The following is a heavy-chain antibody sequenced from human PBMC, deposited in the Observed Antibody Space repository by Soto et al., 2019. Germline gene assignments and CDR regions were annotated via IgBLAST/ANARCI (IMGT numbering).Heavy chain of an antibody. V-gene: IGHV1-18*01. Sequence: QVQLVQSGPEVQKTGASVKVSCKASGYIFTYYGLSWVRQAPGQGLEWMGWISTYNGDTRIAQQFQGRVTMTTDSSTNTAYMELKSPRSDDTALHFCARDTRNGVVIMDSWGQGTLVAVSS. J-gene: IGHJ5*02. CDR3: ARDTRNGVVIMDS. CDR1: GYIFTYYG. D-gene: IGHD3-3*01. CDR2: ISTYNGDT.